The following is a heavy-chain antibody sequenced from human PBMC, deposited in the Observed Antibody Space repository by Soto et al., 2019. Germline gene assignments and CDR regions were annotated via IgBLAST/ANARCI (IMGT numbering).Heavy chain of an antibody. CDR3: ARDRDPMTTRGFDP. D-gene: IGHD4-17*01. J-gene: IGHJ5*02. Sequence: QVQLVESGGGVVQPGRSLRLSCAASGFTFSSYAMHWVRQAPGKGLEWVAVISYDGSNKYYADSVKGRFTISRDNSKNTLYLQMNSLRAADTAVYYCARDRDPMTTRGFDPWGQGTLVTVSS. CDR1: GFTFSSYA. V-gene: IGHV3-30-3*01. CDR2: ISYDGSNK.